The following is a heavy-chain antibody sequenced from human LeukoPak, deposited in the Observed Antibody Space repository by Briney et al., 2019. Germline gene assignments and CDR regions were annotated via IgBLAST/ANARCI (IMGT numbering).Heavy chain of an antibody. J-gene: IGHJ3*02. V-gene: IGHV5-51*01. D-gene: IGHD3-22*01. CDR3: ARQRGTYYYDSSGSLDAFDI. CDR1: GYSFTSYW. Sequence: GESLKISCKGSGYSFTSYWIGWVRQMPGKGLEWMGIIYPGDSDTRYSPSFQGQVTISADKSITTAYLQWSSLKASDTAMYYCARQRGTYYYDSSGSLDAFDIWGQGTMVTVSS. CDR2: IYPGDSDT.